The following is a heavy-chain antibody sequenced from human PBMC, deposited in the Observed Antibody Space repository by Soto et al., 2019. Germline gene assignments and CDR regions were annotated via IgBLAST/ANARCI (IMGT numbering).Heavy chain of an antibody. V-gene: IGHV4-59*08. CDR2: IYYSGST. J-gene: IGHJ4*02. CDR1: GGSISSYY. CDR3: ARVGGFGATTIDY. Sequence: LTCTVSGGSISSYYWSWIRQPPGKGLEWIGYIYYSGSTYYNPSLKSRVTISVDTSKNQFSLKLSSVTAADTAVYYCARVGGFGATTIDYWGQGTLVTVSS. D-gene: IGHD3-10*01.